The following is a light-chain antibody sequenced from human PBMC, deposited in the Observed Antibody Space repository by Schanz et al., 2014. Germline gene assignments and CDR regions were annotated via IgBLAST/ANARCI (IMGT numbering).Light chain of an antibody. CDR2: GAS. CDR1: QTVSSY. J-gene: IGKJ3*01. V-gene: IGKV3-20*01. CDR3: QQYGTSPFT. Sequence: EIVMTQSPGTLSVSPGERATLSCRASQTVSSYLAWYQQKPGQAPRLLIYGASSRATGIPDRFSGSGSGTDFSLTISRLEPEDFAVYYCQQYGTSPFTFGPGTKVDIK.